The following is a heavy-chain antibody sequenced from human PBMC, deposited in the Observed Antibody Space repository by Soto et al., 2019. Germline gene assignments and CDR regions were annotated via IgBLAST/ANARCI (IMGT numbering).Heavy chain of an antibody. CDR1: GGSISSGGYY. J-gene: IGHJ3*02. CDR2: IYYSGST. V-gene: IGHV4-31*03. CDR3: ARVGSWYEGTDAFDI. Sequence: PSETLSLTCTVSGGSISSGGYYWSWIRQHPGKGLEWIGYIYYSGSTYYNPSLKSRVTISVDTSKNQFSLKLSSVTAADTAVYYCARVGSWYEGTDAFDICGQGTMVPV. D-gene: IGHD6-13*01.